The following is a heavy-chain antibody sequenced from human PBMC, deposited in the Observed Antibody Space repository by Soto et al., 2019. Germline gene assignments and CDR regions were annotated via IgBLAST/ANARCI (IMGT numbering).Heavy chain of an antibody. CDR1: GFTFSKYA. J-gene: IGHJ5*01. Sequence: PGGSLRLSCAASGFTFSKYAMNWVRQAPGKGLEWVSSICDSGSNTYYADSVKGRFTISKDNSKNTLYLQIHRLRGEDTATYYCAKEPSRIAVRPENWFDSWGQGTLVTVSS. D-gene: IGHD6-6*01. CDR3: AKEPSRIAVRPENWFDS. CDR2: ICDSGSNT. V-gene: IGHV3-23*01.